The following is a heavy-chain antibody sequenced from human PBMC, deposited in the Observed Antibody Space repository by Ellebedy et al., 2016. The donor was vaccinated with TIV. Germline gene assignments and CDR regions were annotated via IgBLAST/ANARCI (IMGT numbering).Heavy chain of an antibody. D-gene: IGHD4-17*01. V-gene: IGHV3-66*01. CDR3: ARNLITRDYVLGYYYSYGMDV. J-gene: IGHJ6*02. CDR2: IYSGGST. Sequence: PGGSLRLSCVVSGFTVSSNYMSWVRQAPGKGLEWVSVIYSGGSTYYADSVKVRFTISSDNSKNTLYLLMNSLRAEDTAVYYCARNLITRDYVLGYYYSYGMDVWGQGTTVTVSS. CDR1: GFTVSSNY.